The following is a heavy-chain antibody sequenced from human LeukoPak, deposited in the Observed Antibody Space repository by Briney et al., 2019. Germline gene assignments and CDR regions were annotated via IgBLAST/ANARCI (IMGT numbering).Heavy chain of an antibody. CDR2: ISGSGGST. Sequence: PGGSLRLSCAASGFTFSSYAMSWVRQAPGKGLEWISGISGSGGSTYYADSVKGRFTISRDNSKNTLYLQMNSLRVEDTAVYYCANDDYYDSSGQLDAFDIWGQGTMVTVSS. V-gene: IGHV3-23*01. CDR1: GFTFSSYA. J-gene: IGHJ3*02. CDR3: ANDDYYDSSGQLDAFDI. D-gene: IGHD3-22*01.